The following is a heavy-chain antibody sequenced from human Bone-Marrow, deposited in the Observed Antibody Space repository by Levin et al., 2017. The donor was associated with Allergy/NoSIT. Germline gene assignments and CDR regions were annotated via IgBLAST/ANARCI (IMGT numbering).Heavy chain of an antibody. D-gene: IGHD3-3*01. V-gene: IGHV3-23*01. CDR1: GFTFSSYA. J-gene: IGHJ5*02. CDR2: ISGSGGST. Sequence: LSLTCAASGFTFSSYAMSWVRQAPGKGLEWVSAISGSGGSTYYADSVKGRFTISRDNSKNTLYLQMNSLRAEDTAVYYCAKSRFLVPDPWGQGTLVTVSS. CDR3: AKSRFLVPDP.